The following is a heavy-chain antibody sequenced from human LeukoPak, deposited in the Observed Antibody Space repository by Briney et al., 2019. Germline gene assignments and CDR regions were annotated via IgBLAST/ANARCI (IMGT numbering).Heavy chain of an antibody. Sequence: SETLSLTCTVSGGSISSYYWSWIRQPPGKGLEWIGYIYTSGSTNYNPSLKSRVTISVDTSKNQFSLKLSSVTAADTAVYYCASGRPYCDFWSGYYSPYFDYWGQGTLVTVSS. CDR2: IYTSGST. J-gene: IGHJ4*02. V-gene: IGHV4-4*09. D-gene: IGHD3-3*01. CDR3: ASGRPYCDFWSGYYSPYFDY. CDR1: GGSISSYY.